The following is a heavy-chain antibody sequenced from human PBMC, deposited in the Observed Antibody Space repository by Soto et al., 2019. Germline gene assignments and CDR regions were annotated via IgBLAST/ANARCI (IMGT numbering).Heavy chain of an antibody. V-gene: IGHV4-59*01. J-gene: IGHJ6*03. Sequence: SETLSLTCTVSGGSISSYYWSWIRQPPGKGLEWIGYIYYSGSTNYNPSLKSRVTISVDTFKNQFSLKLSSVTAADTAVYYCARVPVTTFYYYYMDVWGKGTTVTVSS. CDR3: ARVPVTTFYYYYMDV. D-gene: IGHD4-17*01. CDR2: IYYSGST. CDR1: GGSISSYY.